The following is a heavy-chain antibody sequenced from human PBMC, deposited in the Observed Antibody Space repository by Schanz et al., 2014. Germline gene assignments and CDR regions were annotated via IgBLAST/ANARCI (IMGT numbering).Heavy chain of an antibody. J-gene: IGHJ4*02. Sequence: VQLVESGGGLVKPGGSLRLSCAASGFTFSDYYMNWIRQAPGKGLEWVSYIKISGDVFYTDSVKGRFTISRDNAKSSLYLQMSSLRDEDTAIYYCVRDYNWGFDNWGQGTLVTVSS. V-gene: IGHV3-11*04. CDR3: VRDYNWGFDN. D-gene: IGHD7-27*01. CDR1: GFTFSDYY. CDR2: IKISGDV.